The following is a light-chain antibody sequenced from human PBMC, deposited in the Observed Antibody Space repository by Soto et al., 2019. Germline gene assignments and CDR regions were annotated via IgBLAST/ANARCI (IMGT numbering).Light chain of an antibody. CDR3: QLYDSFSKT. CDR1: QSIRSW. Sequence: DIQMTQSPSTLSASVGDRVTITCRASQSIRSWLAWYQQKPGKAPQLLIYDASNLESGVPSRFSGSGSGTEFTLTISSLQPDDFATYYCQLYDSFSKTFGRGTKVAIK. CDR2: DAS. J-gene: IGKJ1*01. V-gene: IGKV1-5*01.